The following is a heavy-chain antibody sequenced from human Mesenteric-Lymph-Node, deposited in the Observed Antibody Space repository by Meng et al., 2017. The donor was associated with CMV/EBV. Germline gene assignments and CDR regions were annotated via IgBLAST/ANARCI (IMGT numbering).Heavy chain of an antibody. Sequence: GESLKISCAASGFTFSSYWMHWVRQAPGKGLVWVSRINSDGSSTSYADSVKGRFTISRDNAKNTLYLQMNSLRAEDTALYYCAGYNWHAFDFWGRGTMVTVSS. V-gene: IGHV3-74*01. CDR1: GFTFSSYW. D-gene: IGHD1-20*01. CDR2: INSDGSST. J-gene: IGHJ3*01. CDR3: AGYNWHAFDF.